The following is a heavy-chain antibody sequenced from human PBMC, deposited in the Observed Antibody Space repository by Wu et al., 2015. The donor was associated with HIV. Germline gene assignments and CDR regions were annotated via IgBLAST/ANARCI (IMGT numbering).Heavy chain of an antibody. CDR3: ARDRSGFYYYMDV. Sequence: QVQLVQSGAEVKKPGSSVKVSCKASGGTLSRYAINWIRQAPGQGLEWMGWINPKSGGTNYAQKFQGRVTMTRDTSISTAYMELSRLRSDDTAVYYCARDRSGFYYYMDVWGKGTTVSVSS. V-gene: IGHV1-2*02. CDR2: INPKSGGT. D-gene: IGHD6-25*01. J-gene: IGHJ6*03. CDR1: GGTLSRYA.